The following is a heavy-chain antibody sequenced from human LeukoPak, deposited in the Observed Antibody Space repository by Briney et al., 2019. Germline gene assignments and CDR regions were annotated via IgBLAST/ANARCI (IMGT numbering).Heavy chain of an antibody. CDR1: GFTFSSYA. J-gene: IGHJ2*01. V-gene: IGHV3-64D*06. CDR2: ISSNGGST. D-gene: IGHD1-14*01. CDR3: VKRTKPYEPGARSGWYFDL. Sequence: GGSLRLSCSASGFTFSSYAMHWVRQAPGKGLEYVSAISSNGGSTYYADSVKGRFTISRDNSKNTLYLQMSSLRAEDTAVYYCVKRTKPYEPGARSGWYFDLWGRGTLVTVSS.